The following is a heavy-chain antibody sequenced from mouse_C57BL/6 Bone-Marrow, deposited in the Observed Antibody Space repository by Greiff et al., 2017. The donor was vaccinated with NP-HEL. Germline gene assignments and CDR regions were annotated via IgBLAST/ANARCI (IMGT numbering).Heavy chain of an antibody. D-gene: IGHD1-1*01. J-gene: IGHJ1*03. CDR2: IDPSDSET. Sequence: VQLQQPGAELVRPGSSVKLSCKASGYTFTSYWMHWVKQRPIQGLEWIGNIDPSDSETHYNQKFKDKATLTVDKSSSTAYMQLSSLTSEDSAVYDCARSNYYGSSYWYFDVWGTGTTVTVSS. V-gene: IGHV1-52*01. CDR3: ARSNYYGSSYWYFDV. CDR1: GYTFTSYW.